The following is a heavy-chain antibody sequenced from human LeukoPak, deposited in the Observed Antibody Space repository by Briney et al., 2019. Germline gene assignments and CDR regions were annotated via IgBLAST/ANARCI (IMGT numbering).Heavy chain of an antibody. J-gene: IGHJ6*02. CDR3: ARQGFVASYGVDV. Sequence: GESLRISCKGSGYSFTTYWIGWVRQMPGKGLECMGIIFPGDSDTRYSPSFQGQVTISADKSISTAYLQWSSLQASDTAKYYCARQGFVASYGVDVWGRGTTVTVSS. V-gene: IGHV5-51*01. CDR2: IFPGDSDT. CDR1: GYSFTTYW.